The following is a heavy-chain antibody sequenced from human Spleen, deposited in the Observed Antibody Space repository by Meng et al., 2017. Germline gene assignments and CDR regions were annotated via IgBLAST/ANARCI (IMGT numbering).Heavy chain of an antibody. CDR2: FVNYRDT. Sequence: QVQLVQCGAEVKEPGSSVKVSCKASAYAFGSYGISWVRQAPGQGLEWMGWFVNYRDTYPAPKFQHRVTVTTDTLTNTVFMELRSLTPDDTAVYYCVRGTPGRSYCDYWGQGTLVTVSS. CDR3: VRGTPGRSYCDY. J-gene: IGHJ4*02. CDR1: AYAFGSYG. D-gene: IGHD3-10*01. V-gene: IGHV1-18*01.